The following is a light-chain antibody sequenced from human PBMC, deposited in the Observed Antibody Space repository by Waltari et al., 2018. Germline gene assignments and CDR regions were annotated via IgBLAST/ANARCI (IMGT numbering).Light chain of an antibody. V-gene: IGKV3-11*01. J-gene: IGKJ4*01. CDR2: DAS. CDR3: QQRSKWPLT. CDR1: QSVTNY. Sequence: DIVLTQSPATLSLSPGERATLSCRASQSVTNYLALYQLKPGQAPRRLIYDASNRATGIPARFSGSGSGTDFTLTISNLEPEDSAVYYCQQRSKWPLTFGRGTKVEIK.